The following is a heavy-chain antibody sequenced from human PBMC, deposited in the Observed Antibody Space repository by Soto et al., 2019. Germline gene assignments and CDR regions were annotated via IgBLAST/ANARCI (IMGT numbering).Heavy chain of an antibody. V-gene: IGHV2-5*02. J-gene: IGHJ5*02. D-gene: IGHD2-2*01. CDR3: AHSILYCGSTTCHKYNNYFDA. CDR2: IYWDDEK. Sequence: KSGPTLVNPTQTLTLTCTFSGFSLSTSGVNMGWFRQPPGKALEWLALIYWDDEKRYSPSLQNSLTVTKDTSRNQVVLTMTNMDPVDTATYYGAHSILYCGSTTCHKYNNYFDAWGQGTLVTVSS. CDR1: GFSLSTSGVN.